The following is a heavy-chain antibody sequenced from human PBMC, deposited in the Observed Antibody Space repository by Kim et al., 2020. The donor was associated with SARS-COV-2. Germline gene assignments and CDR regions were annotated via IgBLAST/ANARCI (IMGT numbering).Heavy chain of an antibody. D-gene: IGHD6-13*01. J-gene: IGHJ6*02. CDR1: GGSFSGYQ. CDR2: INHGGIA. Sequence: SETLSLTCGVYGGSFSGYQWSWIRQPPGKGLEWIGEINHGGIANYNPSLKSRVTISVDTSKNQFSLKLSSVTAADTAVYYCARTWTGYSSSWYRSYYGMDVWGQGTTVPVSS. CDR3: ARTWTGYSSSWYRSYYGMDV. V-gene: IGHV4-34*01.